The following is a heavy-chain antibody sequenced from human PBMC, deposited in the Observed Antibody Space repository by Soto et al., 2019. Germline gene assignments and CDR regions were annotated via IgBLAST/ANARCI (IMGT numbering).Heavy chain of an antibody. D-gene: IGHD6-19*01. CDR2: SFYSGST. V-gene: IGHV4-59*11. Sequence: SETLSLTCTVSGGSISGHYWIWIRQSPGKGLEWIGHSFYSGSTNYNPSLKSRVTLSADTSKNQFSLRLSSVTAADTAVYYCARVGSSGWSPDYWGQGILVTVSS. CDR3: ARVGSSGWSPDY. CDR1: GGSISGHY. J-gene: IGHJ4*02.